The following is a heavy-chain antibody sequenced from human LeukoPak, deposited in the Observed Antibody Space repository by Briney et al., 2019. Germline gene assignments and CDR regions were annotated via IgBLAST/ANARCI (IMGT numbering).Heavy chain of an antibody. Sequence: GGSLRLSCEASGFTFSAYAMTCVRQAPGKGLEWVSSIGSDNKPHYSESVKGRFAISRDNSKNTLFLQLHNLRVEDTALYYCARDLYYYVAMDVWSQGTTVTVSS. J-gene: IGHJ6*02. V-gene: IGHV3-23*01. D-gene: IGHD3-10*02. CDR3: ARDLYYYVAMDV. CDR2: IGSDNKP. CDR1: GFTFSAYA.